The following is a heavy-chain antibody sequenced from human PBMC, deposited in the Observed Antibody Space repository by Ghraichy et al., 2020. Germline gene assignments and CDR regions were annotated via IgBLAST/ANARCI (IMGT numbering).Heavy chain of an antibody. V-gene: IGHV3-21*01. D-gene: IGHD2-15*01. J-gene: IGHJ4*02. CDR2: ISRSSSYI. CDR3: SRVDFRRWFLDF. Sequence: GGSLRLSCAASGFSFSSYDFNWVRQAPGKGLEWVSSISRSSSYIYYADSVKGRFTISRDNANNSLYLQMNSLSAEDTAVYYCSRVDFRRWFLDFWGQGTLVTVSS. CDR1: GFSFSSYD.